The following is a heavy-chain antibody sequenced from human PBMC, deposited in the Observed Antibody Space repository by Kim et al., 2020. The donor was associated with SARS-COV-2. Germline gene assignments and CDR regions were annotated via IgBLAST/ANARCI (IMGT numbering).Heavy chain of an antibody. V-gene: IGHV3-9*01. CDR3: AKEIRWVGYFDY. D-gene: IGHD4-17*01. CDR1: GFTFDDYA. CDR2: ISWNSGSI. Sequence: GGSLRLSCAASGFTFDDYAMHWVRQAPGKGLEWVSGISWNSGSIGYADSVKGRFTISRDNAKNSLYLQMNSLRAEDTALYYCAKEIRWVGYFDYWGQGTL. J-gene: IGHJ4*02.